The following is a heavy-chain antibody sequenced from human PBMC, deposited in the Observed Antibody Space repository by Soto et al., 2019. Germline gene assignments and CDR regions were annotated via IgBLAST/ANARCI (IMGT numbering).Heavy chain of an antibody. CDR1: GFTFSSYW. CDR2: IKQDGSEK. Sequence: GSLRLSCAASGFTFSSYWMSWVRQAPGKGLEWVANIKQDGSEKYYVDSVKGRFTISRDNAKNSLYLQMNSLRAEDTAVYYCVRDPFDVLLVVDVWGKGTTVTVSS. V-gene: IGHV3-7*01. D-gene: IGHD2-8*02. CDR3: VRDPFDVLLVVDV. J-gene: IGHJ6*03.